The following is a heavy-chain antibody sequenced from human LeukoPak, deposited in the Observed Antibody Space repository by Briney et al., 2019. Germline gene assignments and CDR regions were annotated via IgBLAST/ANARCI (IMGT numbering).Heavy chain of an antibody. D-gene: IGHD2-2*01. CDR3: ATRRGQDHDAGFDP. V-gene: IGHV1-69*04. CDR2: IIPILGIA. CDR1: GGTFSSYA. J-gene: IGHJ5*02. Sequence: SVKVSCKASGGTFSSYAISWVRQAPGQGLEWMGRIIPILGIANYAQKFQGRVTITADKSTSTAYMELSSLRSEDTAVYYCATRRGQDHDAGFDPWGQGTLVTVSS.